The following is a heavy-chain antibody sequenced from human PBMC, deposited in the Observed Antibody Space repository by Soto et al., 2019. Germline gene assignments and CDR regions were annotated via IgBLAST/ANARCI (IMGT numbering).Heavy chain of an antibody. CDR2: IIPILGIA. J-gene: IGHJ6*02. D-gene: IGHD2-15*01. CDR1: GGTFSSYT. V-gene: IGHV1-69*08. CDR3: ARDNCSGGSCKSYYYGMDV. Sequence: QVQLVQSGAEVKKPGSSVKVSCKASGGTFSSYTISWVRQAPGQGLEWMGRIIPILGIANYAQKFQGRVTITADKSTSTAYMELSSLRSEDTAVYYCARDNCSGGSCKSYYYGMDVWGQGTTVTVSS.